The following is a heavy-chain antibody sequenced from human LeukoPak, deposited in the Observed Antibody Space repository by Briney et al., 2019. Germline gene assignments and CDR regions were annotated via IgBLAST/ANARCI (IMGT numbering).Heavy chain of an antibody. Sequence: GGSLRLSCAASGFTFSSHSMNWVRQAPGKGLEWVSSISSSSSYIYYADSVKGRFTISRDNAKNSLYLQMNSLRAEDTAVYYCARDSDYYDSSGYLDYWGQGTLVTVSS. D-gene: IGHD3-22*01. CDR3: ARDSDYYDSSGYLDY. CDR2: ISSSSSYI. J-gene: IGHJ4*02. V-gene: IGHV3-21*01. CDR1: GFTFSSHS.